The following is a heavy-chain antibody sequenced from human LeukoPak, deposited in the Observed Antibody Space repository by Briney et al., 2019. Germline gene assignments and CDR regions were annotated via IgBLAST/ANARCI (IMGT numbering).Heavy chain of an antibody. D-gene: IGHD1-7*01. J-gene: IGHJ3*02. V-gene: IGHV3-11*01. CDR2: IGGSGSIT. Sequence: GGSLRLSCAASGFTFSDYYMGWIRQAPGKGLERVSYIGGSGSITFYADSVKGRFTISRDNAKNSVYLQMNSLRAEDTAVYYCGREFGLFGTKRSFDIWGQGTMVTVSS. CDR3: GREFGLFGTKRSFDI. CDR1: GFTFSDYY.